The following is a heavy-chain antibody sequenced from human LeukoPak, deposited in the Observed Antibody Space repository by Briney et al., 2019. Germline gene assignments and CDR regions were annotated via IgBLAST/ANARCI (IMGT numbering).Heavy chain of an antibody. CDR1: GGSISSYY. CDR2: IYYSGST. V-gene: IGHV4-59*01. D-gene: IGHD3-22*01. J-gene: IGHJ4*02. Sequence: SETLSLTCTVSGGSISSYYWSWIRQPPGKGLEWIGYIYYSGSTNYNPSLKSRVTISVDTSKNQFSLKLSSVTAADTAVYYCARDNDSSGYYFDYWGQGTLVTVSS. CDR3: ARDNDSSGYYFDY.